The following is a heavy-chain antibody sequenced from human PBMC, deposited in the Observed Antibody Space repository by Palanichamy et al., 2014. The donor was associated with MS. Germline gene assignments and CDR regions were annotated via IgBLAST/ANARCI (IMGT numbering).Heavy chain of an antibody. V-gene: IGHV4-39*07. CDR1: GASINSSDYY. D-gene: IGHD6-13*01. J-gene: IGHJ4*02. Sequence: QLQLQESGPGLVKPSETLSLTCTVSGASINSSDYYWGWIRQPPGKGLEWFGTIYYSGRTYYNPSLKSRVTISVDTSKNLFSLNLTSVTAADTAVYYCAATGPIAAGGGDLRINRKTHHPGPVDYWGQGALVTVSS. CDR2: IYYSGRT. CDR3: AATGPIAAGGGDLRINRKTHHPGPVDY.